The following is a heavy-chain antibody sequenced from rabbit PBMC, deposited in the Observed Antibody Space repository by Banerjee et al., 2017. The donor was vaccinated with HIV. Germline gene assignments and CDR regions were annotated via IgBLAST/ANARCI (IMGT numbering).Heavy chain of an antibody. CDR2: IYAGSSGST. D-gene: IGHD8-1*01. V-gene: IGHV1S40*01. Sequence: QSLEESGGDLVKPGASLTLTCTASGLDFSSSYYMCWVRQAPGKGLEWIACIYAGSSGSTYYASWAKGRFTISKTSSTTVTLQMTSLTAADTATYFCAREGGGTYYPYFSLWGQGTLVTVS. CDR1: GLDFSSSYY. CDR3: AREGGGTYYPYFSL. J-gene: IGHJ4*01.